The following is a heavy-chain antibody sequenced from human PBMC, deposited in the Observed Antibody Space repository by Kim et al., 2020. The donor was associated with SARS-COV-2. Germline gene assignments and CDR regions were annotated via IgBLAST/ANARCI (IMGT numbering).Heavy chain of an antibody. CDR1: GFTFSDYY. CDR2: ISSSGSTI. J-gene: IGHJ4*02. CDR3: ARDKNYYDSSGYSH. D-gene: IGHD3-22*01. Sequence: GGSLRLSCVASGFTFSDYYMSWIRQAPGKGLEWVSYISSSGSTIYYADSVKGRFTISRDNAKNSLYLQMNSLRAEDTAVYYCARDKNYYDSSGYSHWGQGTLVTVSS. V-gene: IGHV3-11*04.